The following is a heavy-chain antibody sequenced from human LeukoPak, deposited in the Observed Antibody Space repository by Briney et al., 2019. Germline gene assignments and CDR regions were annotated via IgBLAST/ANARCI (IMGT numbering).Heavy chain of an antibody. CDR1: ADSISSGGHY. J-gene: IGHJ4*02. D-gene: IGHD3-10*01. CDR2: MRHSGST. CDR3: ARGGNRFGGFYFDY. V-gene: IGHV4-31*03. Sequence: SQTLSLTCTVSADSISSGGHYWSWIRQHPGKGLESIRFMRHSGSTSHNPSLKGRVAISVDASKNQFSLRLSSVTAADTAVYYCARGGNRFGGFYFDYWGQGSLVTVSS.